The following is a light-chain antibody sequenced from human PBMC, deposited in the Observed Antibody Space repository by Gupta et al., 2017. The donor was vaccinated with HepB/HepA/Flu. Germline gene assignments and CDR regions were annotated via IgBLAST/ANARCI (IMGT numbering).Light chain of an antibody. Sequence: IHLTQSPSSVSASLGDRVTITCRASQCISSWLVWYQQNPGKAPKLLIYAASSVQSGVPSRFSGSGAGTDFTITISSLQNEDFATYYWQQANRPFTFGPGTKVDIK. V-gene: IGKV1-12*01. J-gene: IGKJ3*01. CDR3: QQANRPFT. CDR1: QCISSW. CDR2: AAS.